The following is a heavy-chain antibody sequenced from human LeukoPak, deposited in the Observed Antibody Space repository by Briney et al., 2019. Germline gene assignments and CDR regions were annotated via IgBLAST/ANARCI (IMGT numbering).Heavy chain of an antibody. J-gene: IGHJ4*02. D-gene: IGHD6-19*01. CDR1: GGSISSGYY. Sequence: SETLSLTCTVSGGSISSGYYWGWIRQPPGKGLEWIGSIYHSGSTYYNPSLKSRVTISVDTSKNQFSLKLSSVTAADTAVYYCARLGSSGFDYWGQGTLVTVSS. CDR3: ARLGSSGFDY. V-gene: IGHV4-38-2*02. CDR2: IYHSGST.